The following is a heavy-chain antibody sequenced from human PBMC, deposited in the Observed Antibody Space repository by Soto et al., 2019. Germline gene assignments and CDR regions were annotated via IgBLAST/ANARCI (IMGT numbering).Heavy chain of an antibody. CDR1: GFTFSDYY. Sequence: LRLSCAASGFTFSDYYISWIRQAPGKGLEWISYSSNSGTFSRYADSVKGRFSISRDNTKNLLYLQMNSLRAEDTAVYYCARSGDNYNRLDYWGQGTPVTVSS. CDR2: SSNSGTFS. V-gene: IGHV3-11*06. D-gene: IGHD1-1*01. CDR3: ARSGDNYNRLDY. J-gene: IGHJ4*02.